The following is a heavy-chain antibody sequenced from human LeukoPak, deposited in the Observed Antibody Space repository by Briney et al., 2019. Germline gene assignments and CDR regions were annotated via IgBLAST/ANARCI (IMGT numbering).Heavy chain of an antibody. Sequence: GRSLRLSCAASGFTFSSYAMHWVRQAPGKGLEWVAVISYDGSNKYYADSVKGRFTISRDNSKNTLYLQMNSLRAEDTAVYYCAKVHPASYYYYGMDVWGQGTTVTVSS. CDR1: GFTFSSYA. CDR3: AKVHPASYYYYGMDV. CDR2: ISYDGSNK. J-gene: IGHJ6*02. V-gene: IGHV3-30-3*01.